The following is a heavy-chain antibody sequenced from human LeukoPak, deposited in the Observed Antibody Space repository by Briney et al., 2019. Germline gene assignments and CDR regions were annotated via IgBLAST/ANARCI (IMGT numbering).Heavy chain of an antibody. Sequence: GGSLRLSCAASGFVFSSITMNWVRQAPGKGLEWVSSISGRGGNTYYADSVKGRFTISRDDSKNTLFLQMNSLRAEDTAVYYCATGYSDSLRSPLDSWGQGTLVTVSS. CDR3: ATGYSDSLRSPLDS. V-gene: IGHV3-23*01. CDR1: GFVFSSIT. CDR2: ISGRGGNT. J-gene: IGHJ5*01. D-gene: IGHD3-22*01.